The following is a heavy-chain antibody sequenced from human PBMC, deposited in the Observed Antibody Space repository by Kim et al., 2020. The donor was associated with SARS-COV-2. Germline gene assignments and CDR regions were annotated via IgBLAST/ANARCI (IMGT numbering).Heavy chain of an antibody. CDR3: ARGGLRLFDY. D-gene: IGHD5-12*01. J-gene: IGHJ4*02. Sequence: ETLSLTCAVYGGSFSGYYWSWIRQPPGKGLEWIGEINHSGSTNYNPSLKSRVTISVDTSKNQFSLKLSSVTAADTAVYYCARGGLRLFDYWGQGTLVTVSS. CDR2: INHSGST. V-gene: IGHV4-34*01. CDR1: GGSFSGYY.